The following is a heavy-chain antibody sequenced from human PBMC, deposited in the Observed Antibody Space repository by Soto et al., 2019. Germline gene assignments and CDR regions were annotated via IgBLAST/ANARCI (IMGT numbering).Heavy chain of an antibody. D-gene: IGHD5-18*01. J-gene: IGHJ3*02. CDR1: GFTFSSYA. CDR3: ARESDTLAFDI. V-gene: IGHV3-30-3*01. Sequence: QVQLVESGGGVVQPGRSLRLSCAASGFTFSSYAMHWVRQAPGKGLEWVAVISYDGSNKYYADSVKGRFTISRDNSKNALYLQMNRLRAEDTAVYYCARESDTLAFDIWGQGTMVTVSS. CDR2: ISYDGSNK.